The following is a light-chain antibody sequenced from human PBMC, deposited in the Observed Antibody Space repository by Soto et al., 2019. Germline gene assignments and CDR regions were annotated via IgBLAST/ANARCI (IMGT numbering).Light chain of an antibody. CDR3: SSYTTSSTQV. J-gene: IGLJ2*01. CDR1: SSDIGAYDY. Sequence: QSALTQPASVSGSPGQSITISCSGTSSDIGAYDYVSWYQQHPGRAPKLIISDVSNRPSGVSNRFSGSKSGNTASLTISGLQAEDEADYYCSSYTTSSTQVFGGGTKVTVL. CDR2: DVS. V-gene: IGLV2-14*03.